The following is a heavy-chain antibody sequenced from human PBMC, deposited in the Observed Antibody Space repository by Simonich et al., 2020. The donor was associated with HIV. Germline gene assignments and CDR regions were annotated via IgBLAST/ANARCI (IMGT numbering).Heavy chain of an antibody. V-gene: IGHV1-2*06. J-gene: IGHJ3*02. Sequence: QVQLVQSGAEVKKPVASVKVSCKASGYTFTGYYMHWVRQAPGQGLEGMGRITPNSGGTNYAQKRQGRVTMTRDTSISTAYMELSRLRSDDTAIYYCARAYCSGGRCYDAFDIWGQGTMVTVSS. D-gene: IGHD2-15*01. CDR3: ARAYCSGGRCYDAFDI. CDR1: GYTFTGYY. CDR2: ITPNSGGT.